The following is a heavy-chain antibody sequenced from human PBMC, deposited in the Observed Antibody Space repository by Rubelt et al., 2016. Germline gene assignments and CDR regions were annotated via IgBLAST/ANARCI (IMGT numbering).Heavy chain of an antibody. D-gene: IGHD2-15*01. Sequence: QVQLQQWGAGLLKPSETLSLTCAVFGGPFSGYYWSWLRQPPGQGLEWIGEINHSGSTNYNPTLRSRVTIKVDTSKNQFSLTWSSVTAADTALFYCARESGGTHRYGMDVWGQGTTVTVSS. V-gene: IGHV4-34*01. CDR3: ARESGGTHRYGMDV. CDR1: GGPFSGYY. CDR2: INHSGST. J-gene: IGHJ6*02.